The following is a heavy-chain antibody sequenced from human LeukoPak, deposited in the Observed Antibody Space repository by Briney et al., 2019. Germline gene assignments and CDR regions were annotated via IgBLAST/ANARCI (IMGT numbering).Heavy chain of an antibody. Sequence: EASVKVSCKASGGTSSSYAISWVRQAPGQGLEWMGRIIPIFGTANYAQKFQGRVTITADKSTSTAYMELSSLRSEDTAVYYCARDGYKSHAEYFQHWGQGTLVTVSS. CDR3: ARDGYKSHAEYFQH. CDR2: IIPIFGTA. D-gene: IGHD5-24*01. V-gene: IGHV1-69*06. CDR1: GGTSSSYA. J-gene: IGHJ1*01.